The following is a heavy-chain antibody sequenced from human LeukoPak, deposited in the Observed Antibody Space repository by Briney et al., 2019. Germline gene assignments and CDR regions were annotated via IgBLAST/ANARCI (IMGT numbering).Heavy chain of an antibody. Sequence: GGSLRLSCASSGFTFDDYAMSWVRQAPGKGLEWVSGINWDSGSTGYADSVKSRFTISRDNAKNALYLQMNSLRAEDTALYYCVRDRDCTYGACYDFDFSGQGTLVTVSS. CDR2: INWDSGST. J-gene: IGHJ4*02. D-gene: IGHD2-8*01. V-gene: IGHV3-20*04. CDR1: GFTFDDYA. CDR3: VRDRDCTYGACYDFDF.